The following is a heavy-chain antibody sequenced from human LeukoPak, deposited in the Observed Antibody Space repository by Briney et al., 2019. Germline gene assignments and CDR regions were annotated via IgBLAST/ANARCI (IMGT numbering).Heavy chain of an antibody. CDR2: INTNSGGT. Sequence: GASVKVSCKASGYTFTGYYMHWVRHAPGQGLEWMGWINTNSGGTNYAQKFQGRVTMTRDTSISTAYMELSRLRSDDTAVYYCARGRSIAARQGDAFDIWGQGTMVTVSS. V-gene: IGHV1-2*02. J-gene: IGHJ3*02. D-gene: IGHD6-6*01. CDR3: ARGRSIAARQGDAFDI. CDR1: GYTFTGYY.